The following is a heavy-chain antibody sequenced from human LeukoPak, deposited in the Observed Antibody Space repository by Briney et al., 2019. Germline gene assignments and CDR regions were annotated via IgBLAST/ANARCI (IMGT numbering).Heavy chain of an antibody. D-gene: IGHD3-3*01. J-gene: IGHJ6*03. CDR1: GFTFDDYG. V-gene: IGHV3-20*04. Sequence: GGSLRLSCAASGFTFDDYGMSWVRQAPGKGLEWVSGINWNGGSTGYEDSVKGRFTISRDNAKNSLYLQMNSLRAEDTALYYCARGSAFWSGYYRNYYYMDVWGKGTTVTVSS. CDR2: INWNGGST. CDR3: ARGSAFWSGYYRNYYYMDV.